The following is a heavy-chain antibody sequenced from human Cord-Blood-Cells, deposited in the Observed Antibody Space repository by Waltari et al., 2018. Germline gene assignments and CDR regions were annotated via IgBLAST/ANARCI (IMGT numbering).Heavy chain of an antibody. J-gene: IGHJ5*02. CDR3: ARGVVSGSYWFDP. D-gene: IGHD1-26*01. Sequence: VPLVQSGAEVKTPGASVKVSCTASGYTFTADYMHWVRPAPGQGLEGRGWINPNSGGTNYAQKFQGRVTMTRDTSSSTAYMELSRLRSDDTAVYYCARGVVSGSYWFDPWGQGTLVTVSS. V-gene: IGHV1-2*02. CDR1: GYTFTADY. CDR2: INPNSGGT.